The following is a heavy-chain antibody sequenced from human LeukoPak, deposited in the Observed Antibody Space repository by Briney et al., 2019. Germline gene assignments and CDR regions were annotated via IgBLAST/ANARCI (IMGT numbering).Heavy chain of an antibody. CDR3: ARTAPVVPAFDY. CDR1: GGSISSGGYS. CDR2: IYHSGST. D-gene: IGHD2-2*01. V-gene: IGHV4-30-2*01. J-gene: IGHJ4*02. Sequence: PSETLSLTCTVSGGSISSGGYSWSWIRQPPGKGLEWIGYIYHSGSTYYNPSLKSRVTISVDRSKNQFSLKLSSVTAADTAVYYCARTAPVVPAFDYWGQGTLATVSS.